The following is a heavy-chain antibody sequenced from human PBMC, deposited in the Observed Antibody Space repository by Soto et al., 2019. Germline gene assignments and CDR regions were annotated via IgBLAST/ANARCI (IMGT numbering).Heavy chain of an antibody. Sequence: GGSLRLSCAASGFTFSSYAMSWVRQAPGKGLEWVSAISGSGGSTYYADSVKGRFTISRDNSKNTLYLQMNSLRAEDTAVYYCAKDNYYDSSGYYLALDYWGQGTLVTVSS. CDR2: ISGSGGST. J-gene: IGHJ4*02. V-gene: IGHV3-23*01. CDR3: AKDNYYDSSGYYLALDY. D-gene: IGHD3-22*01. CDR1: GFTFSSYA.